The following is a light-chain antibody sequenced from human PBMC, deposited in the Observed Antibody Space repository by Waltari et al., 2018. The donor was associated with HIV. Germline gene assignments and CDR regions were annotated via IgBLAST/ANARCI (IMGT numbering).Light chain of an antibody. CDR1: SDSVSTTHY. V-gene: IGLV8-61*01. CDR2: STN. Sequence: QTVVTQEPSFSVSPGGTVTLTCGLRSDSVSTTHYASWYRQTPGQAPRTLIYSTNFRSSGVPARFSGSILVNKSALTITGAQADDECHYYCVLYMGGAWVFGGGTKLTVL. J-gene: IGLJ3*02. CDR3: VLYMGGAWV.